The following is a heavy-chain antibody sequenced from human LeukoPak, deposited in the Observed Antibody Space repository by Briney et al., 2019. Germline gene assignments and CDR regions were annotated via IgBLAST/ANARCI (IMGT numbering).Heavy chain of an antibody. V-gene: IGHV3-21*01. J-gene: IGHJ4*02. CDR2: ISSSSSYI. D-gene: IGHD1/OR15-1a*01. Sequence: SGGSLRLSCAASGFSFRDYTMNCVRQAPGKGLDWVASISSSSSYIYFANSVRGRFTISRDNAKNSLYLQMNSLRAEDTAVYYCAKDSPSRTATTEVPVDYWGQGTLVTVSS. CDR3: AKDSPSRTATTEVPVDY. CDR1: GFSFRDYT.